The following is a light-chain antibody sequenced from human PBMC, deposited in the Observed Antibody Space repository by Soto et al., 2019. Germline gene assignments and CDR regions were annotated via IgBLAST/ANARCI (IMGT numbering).Light chain of an antibody. Sequence: EIVLTQSPGTLSLSPGERATLSCRASQSVSSSLAWYQQQPGQAPRLVIYGASARATGIPDRFSGTGSGTDFTLTISRLEPEDFAVYYCQQYGSSPYTFGLGTRLEIK. CDR3: QQYGSSPYT. CDR2: GAS. V-gene: IGKV3-20*01. J-gene: IGKJ5*01. CDR1: QSVSSS.